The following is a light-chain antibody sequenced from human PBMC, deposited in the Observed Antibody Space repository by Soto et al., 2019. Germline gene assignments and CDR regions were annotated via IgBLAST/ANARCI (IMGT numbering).Light chain of an antibody. J-gene: IGLJ2*01. CDR1: NIGSKS. Sequence: SYELTQPPSVSVAPGKTARITCGGNNIGSKSVHWDQQKPGQAPVLVIYYDSDRPSGIPERFSGSNSGNTATLTISRVEAGDEAHSYCQVWDSSSDHVVFGGGTKLTVL. CDR3: QVWDSSSDHVV. V-gene: IGLV3-21*04. CDR2: YDS.